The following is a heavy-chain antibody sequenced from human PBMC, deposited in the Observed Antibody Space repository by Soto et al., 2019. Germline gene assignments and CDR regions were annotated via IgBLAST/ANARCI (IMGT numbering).Heavy chain of an antibody. V-gene: IGHV1-69*06. CDR2: IIPIFGTA. CDR1: GGTFSSYA. CDR3: ARGSGTLEMATSFDY. Sequence: SVKVSCKASGGTFSSYAISWVRQAPGQGLEWMGGIIPIFGTANYAQKFQGRVTITADKSTSTAYMEPSSLRSEDTAVYYCARGSGTLEMATSFDYWGQGTLVTVSS. D-gene: IGHD5-12*01. J-gene: IGHJ4*02.